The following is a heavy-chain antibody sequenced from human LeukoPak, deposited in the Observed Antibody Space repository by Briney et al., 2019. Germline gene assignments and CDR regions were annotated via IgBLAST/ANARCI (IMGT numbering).Heavy chain of an antibody. CDR2: ISGSGVST. Sequence: PGGSLRLSCAASGFTFSRIAMRWVRQAPGKGLDWVSSISGSGVSTYYADSVKGRFTISRDNAKKSLYLEMSSLRAEDTAVYYCARDGSFWSGFHAFDLWGQGTVVTVSS. J-gene: IGHJ3*01. V-gene: IGHV3-23*01. D-gene: IGHD3-3*01. CDR3: ARDGSFWSGFHAFDL. CDR1: GFTFSRIA.